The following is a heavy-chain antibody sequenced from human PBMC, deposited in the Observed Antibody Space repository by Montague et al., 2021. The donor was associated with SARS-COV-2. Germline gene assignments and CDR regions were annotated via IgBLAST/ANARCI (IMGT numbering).Heavy chain of an antibody. CDR2: VHYTGTA. J-gene: IGHJ3*02. D-gene: IGHD1-1*01. Sequence: SETLSLTCTVSGGSITVSRYNWGRIRQPPGTGLEWIGSVHYTGTASYTSSLKSRLTISVDTSENQFSLKMTSVTASDTAVYYCARHRANAGSFDIWGQGTMVTVDS. CDR1: GGSITVSRYN. CDR3: ARHRANAGSFDI. V-gene: IGHV4-39*01.